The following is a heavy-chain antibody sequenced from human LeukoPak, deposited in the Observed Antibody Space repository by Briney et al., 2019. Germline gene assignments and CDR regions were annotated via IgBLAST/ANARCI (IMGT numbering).Heavy chain of an antibody. Sequence: GGSLRLSCTASGFTFSSYAMSWVRQAPGKGLEWVAAISGSGGSTYYADFVKGRFTISRDNAKNSLYLQINSLRAEDTAVYYCASREYYYDSSGYYNTYFQHWGQGTLVTVSS. V-gene: IGHV3-23*01. D-gene: IGHD3-22*01. J-gene: IGHJ1*01. CDR1: GFTFSSYA. CDR2: ISGSGGST. CDR3: ASREYYYDSSGYYNTYFQH.